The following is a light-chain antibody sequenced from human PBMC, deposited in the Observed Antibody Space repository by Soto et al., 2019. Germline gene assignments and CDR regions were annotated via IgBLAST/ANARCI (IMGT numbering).Light chain of an antibody. CDR1: QSSSGW. V-gene: IGKV1-5*01. J-gene: IGKJ2*01. CDR2: DAS. Sequence: DIQMTQSPSTLSASVGDTVSITCRASQSSSGWMAWYQQKPGKVPKLLIFDASSLESGGPSRFSGSGSGTIFTLTISGLQPGDFATYYCQQYTSYPYTFGQGTKLEIK. CDR3: QQYTSYPYT.